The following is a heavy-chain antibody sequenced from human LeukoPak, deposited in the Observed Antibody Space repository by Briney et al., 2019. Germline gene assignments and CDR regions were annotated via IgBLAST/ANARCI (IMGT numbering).Heavy chain of an antibody. Sequence: GGSLRLSCAASGFTFSSYGMHWVRQAPGKGLEWVAVISYDGSSKYYADSVKGRFTISRDNSKNTLYLQMNSLRAEDTAVYYCAKEAHGDYVYYFDYWGQGTLVTVSS. J-gene: IGHJ4*02. CDR1: GFTFSSYG. CDR3: AKEAHGDYVYYFDY. CDR2: ISYDGSSK. V-gene: IGHV3-30*18. D-gene: IGHD4-17*01.